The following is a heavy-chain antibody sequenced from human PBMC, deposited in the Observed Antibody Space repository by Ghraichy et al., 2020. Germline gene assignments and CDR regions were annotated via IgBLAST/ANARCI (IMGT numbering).Heavy chain of an antibody. CDR2: IGDNADST. D-gene: IGHD4-23*01. V-gene: IGHV3-23*01. CDR3: ANMAPSKGGNHYSLDV. J-gene: IGHJ6*02. CDR1: GFTFSFYA. Sequence: GGSLRLSCAASGFTFSFYAMNWVRQAPGKGLEWVSGIGDNADSTYYADSVKGRFTISRDNSKDTLYMQMNSLRAEDTAVYYCANMAPSKGGNHYSLDVWGQGTTVTVSS.